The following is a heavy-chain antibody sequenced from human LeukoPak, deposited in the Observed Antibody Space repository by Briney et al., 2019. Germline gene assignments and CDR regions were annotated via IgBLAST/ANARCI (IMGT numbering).Heavy chain of an antibody. V-gene: IGHV3-30*18. J-gene: IGHJ4*02. CDR3: AKDQALSLDY. Sequence: GGSLRLSCAASGFTFSSYGMHWVRQAPGKGLEWVAVISYDGSNKYYAGSVKGRFTISRDNSKNTLYLQMNSLRAEDTAVYYCAKDQALSLDYWGQGTLVTVSS. CDR1: GFTFSSYG. CDR2: ISYDGSNK.